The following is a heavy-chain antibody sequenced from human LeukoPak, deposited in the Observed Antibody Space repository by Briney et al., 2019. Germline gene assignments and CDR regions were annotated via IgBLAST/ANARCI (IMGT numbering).Heavy chain of an antibody. J-gene: IGHJ3*02. CDR3: ARDNGSSWYLDAFDI. Sequence: SETLSLTCAVYGGSFSGYYWSWIRQPAGKGLEWIGRIYTSGSTNYNPSLKSRVTMSVDTSKNQFSLKLSSVTAADTAVYYCARDNGSSWYLDAFDIWGQGTMVTVSS. CDR1: GGSFSGYY. V-gene: IGHV4-4*07. D-gene: IGHD6-13*01. CDR2: IYTSGST.